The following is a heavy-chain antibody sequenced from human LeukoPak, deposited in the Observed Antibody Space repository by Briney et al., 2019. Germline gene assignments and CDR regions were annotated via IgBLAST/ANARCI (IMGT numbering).Heavy chain of an antibody. J-gene: IGHJ4*02. CDR2: INHSGST. CDR3: ARARGYSYGSFDY. Sequence: ASETLSLTCAVHGGSFSGYYWSWIRQPPGKGLEWIGEINHSGSTNYNPSLKSRVTISVDTSKNQFSLKLSSVTAADTAVYYCARARGYSYGSFDYWGQGTLVTVSS. CDR1: GGSFSGYY. D-gene: IGHD5-18*01. V-gene: IGHV4-34*01.